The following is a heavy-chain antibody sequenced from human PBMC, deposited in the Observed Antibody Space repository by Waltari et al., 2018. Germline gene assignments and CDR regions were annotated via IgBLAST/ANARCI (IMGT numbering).Heavy chain of an antibody. Sequence: QVQLQQWGAGLLKPSETLSLTCAVYGGSFSGYYWSWIRQPPGKGREWIGEINHSGSANYMPSLKSRVTISVDPSENQVARKLSSLTAADTAVYYCARSLGFSSSSGRIDSWGQGTLVTVSS. J-gene: IGHJ4*02. D-gene: IGHD6-6*01. CDR3: ARSLGFSSSSGRIDS. CDR1: GGSFSGYY. CDR2: INHSGSA. V-gene: IGHV4-34*01.